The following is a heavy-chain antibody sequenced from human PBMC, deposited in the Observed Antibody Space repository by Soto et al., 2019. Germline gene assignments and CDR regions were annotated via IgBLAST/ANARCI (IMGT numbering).Heavy chain of an antibody. CDR1: GFTFDDYA. CDR2: ISWNSDNI. J-gene: IGHJ4*02. V-gene: IGHV3-9*01. D-gene: IGHD5-12*01. Sequence: DVQLVESGGALVQPGRSLRLSCAASGFTFDDYAMHWVRQAPGKGLEWVSGISWNSDNIASAESVKGRFTISSDNAKNSLYLQMNSLRAEDTALYYCAKGEMATISSSELYYWGQGTLVTVSS. CDR3: AKGEMATISSSELYY.